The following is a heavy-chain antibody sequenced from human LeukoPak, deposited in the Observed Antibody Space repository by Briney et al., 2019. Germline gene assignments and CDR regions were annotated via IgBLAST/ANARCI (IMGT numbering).Heavy chain of an antibody. CDR1: GFSFSGSA. CDR3: ARRDRVTGDGFDF. J-gene: IGHJ4*02. D-gene: IGHD2-21*02. CDR2: VRGKIHNYAT. V-gene: IGHV3-73*01. Sequence: GGSLRLSCAASGFSFSGSAMHWVRQASGKGLEWVGRVRGKIHNYATAYAASMTGRFTISRDDSANTAYLQMNSLTTEDTAVYYCARRDRVTGDGFDFWGQGTLVTVSS.